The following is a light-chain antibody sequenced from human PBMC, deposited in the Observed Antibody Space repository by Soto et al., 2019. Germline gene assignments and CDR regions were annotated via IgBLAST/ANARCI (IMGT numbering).Light chain of an antibody. V-gene: IGLV1-40*01. J-gene: IGLJ2*01. Sequence: QSVLTQPPSVSGAPGQRVTISCTGSSSNIGAGYDVHWYQQLPGTAPKLLIYGNSNRPSGVPDRFSGSKSGTSASLAITGIQAEDEADYSCQSSDSSLRGSVFGGGTKLTVL. CDR3: QSSDSSLRGSV. CDR1: SSNIGAGYD. CDR2: GNS.